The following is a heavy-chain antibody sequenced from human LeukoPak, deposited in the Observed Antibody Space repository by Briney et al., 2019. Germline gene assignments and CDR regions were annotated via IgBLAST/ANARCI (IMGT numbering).Heavy chain of an antibody. D-gene: IGHD6-6*01. V-gene: IGHV1-8*01. J-gene: IGHJ5*02. CDR3: ARGLSSSPAMPEFDP. Sequence: ASVKVSCKASGYTFTSYDINWVRQATGQGLEWMGWMNPNSGNTGYAQKFQGRVTMTRNTSISTAYMELSSLRSEDTAVYYCARGLSSSPAMPEFDPWGQGTLVTISS. CDR1: GYTFTSYD. CDR2: MNPNSGNT.